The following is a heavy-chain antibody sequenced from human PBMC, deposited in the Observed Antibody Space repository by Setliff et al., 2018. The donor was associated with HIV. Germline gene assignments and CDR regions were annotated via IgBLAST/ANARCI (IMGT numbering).Heavy chain of an antibody. CDR3: ARGNAYPGIQLVDY. CDR2: INHSGST. J-gene: IGHJ4*02. D-gene: IGHD5-18*01. CDR1: GGSISSYY. Sequence: PSETLSLPCTVSGGSISSYYWSWIRQPAGKGLEWIGEINHSGSTNYNPSLKSRVTISVDTSKNQFSLKLSSVTAADTAVYYCARGNAYPGIQLVDYWGQGTLVTVS. V-gene: IGHV4-34*01.